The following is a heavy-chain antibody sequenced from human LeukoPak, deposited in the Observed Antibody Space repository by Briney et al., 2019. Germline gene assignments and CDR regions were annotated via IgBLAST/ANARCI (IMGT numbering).Heavy chain of an antibody. CDR2: ISGSGGST. Sequence: GGSLRLSCAAPGFTFSSYAMSWVRQAPGKGLEWVSAISGSGGSTYYADSVKGRFTISRDNSKNTLYLQMNSLRAEDTAVYYCAKAPEYYYDSSGYYYQWGQGTLVTVSS. D-gene: IGHD3-22*01. CDR1: GFTFSSYA. J-gene: IGHJ4*02. CDR3: AKAPEYYYDSSGYYYQ. V-gene: IGHV3-23*01.